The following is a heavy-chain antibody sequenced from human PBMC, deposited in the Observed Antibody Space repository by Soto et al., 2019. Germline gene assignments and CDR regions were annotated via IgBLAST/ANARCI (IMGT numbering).Heavy chain of an antibody. CDR2: IFYSGTT. Sequence: TLPLTGTVAGDCISSADYYWSWIRQTPGKGLEWIGHIFYSGTTYYNPSLKSRLTISVDTSKNHFSLRLTSVTAADTAVYYCARDLWVEPELYYYGMDVWGQGTTVTVSS. J-gene: IGHJ6*02. D-gene: IGHD1-1*01. CDR3: ARDLWVEPELYYYGMDV. CDR1: GDCISSADYY. V-gene: IGHV4-30-4*01.